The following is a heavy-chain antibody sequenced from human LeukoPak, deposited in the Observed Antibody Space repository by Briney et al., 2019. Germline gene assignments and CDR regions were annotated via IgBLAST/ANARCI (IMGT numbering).Heavy chain of an antibody. CDR2: ISNSGSFI. CDR3: ATWVTVIGPDYNYYMDV. V-gene: IGHV3-48*03. J-gene: IGHJ6*03. D-gene: IGHD2-21*02. CDR1: GFTFSSYE. Sequence: GGSLRLSCVASGFTFSSYEMNWVRQAPGKGLEWVSYISNSGSFIYYADSVKGRFTISRDNAKNSLYLQMNSLRVEDTAVYYCATWVTVIGPDYNYYMDVWGKGTTVAISS.